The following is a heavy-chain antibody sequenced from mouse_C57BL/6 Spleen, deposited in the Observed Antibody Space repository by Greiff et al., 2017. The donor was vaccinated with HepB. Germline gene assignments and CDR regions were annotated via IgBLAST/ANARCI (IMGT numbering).Heavy chain of an antibody. CDR3: TRGTAQATYYYAMDY. J-gene: IGHJ4*01. CDR2: ISSGGDYI. D-gene: IGHD3-1*01. CDR1: GFTFSSYA. Sequence: EVMLVESGEGLVKPGGSLKLSCAASGFTFSSYAMSWVRQTPEKRLEWVAYISSGGDYIYYADTVKGRFTISRDNARNTLYLQMRSLKSEDTAMYYCTRGTAQATYYYAMDYWGQGTSVTVSS. V-gene: IGHV5-9-1*02.